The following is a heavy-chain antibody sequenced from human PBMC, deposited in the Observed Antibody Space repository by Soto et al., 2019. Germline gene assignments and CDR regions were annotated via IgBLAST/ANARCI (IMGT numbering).Heavy chain of an antibody. CDR3: ARDEAVGYSYGYYYYYGMDV. Sequence: WDSVKVCCKASGGPFSSYAISLVRQAPGQGLEWMGGIIPIFGTANYAQKFQGRVTITADKSTSTAYMELSSLRSEDTAVYYCARDEAVGYSYGYYYYYGMDVWGQGTTVTVSS. V-gene: IGHV1-69*06. CDR2: IIPIFGTA. D-gene: IGHD5-18*01. CDR1: GGPFSSYA. J-gene: IGHJ6*01.